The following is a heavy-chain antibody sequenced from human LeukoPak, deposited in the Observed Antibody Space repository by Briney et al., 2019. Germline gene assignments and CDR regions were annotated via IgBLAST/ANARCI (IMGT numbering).Heavy chain of an antibody. V-gene: IGHV1-69*13. CDR3: ASPYDFWSGYWFDY. Sequence: ASVKVSCKASGGTFSSYAISWVRQAPGQGLEWMGGIIPIFGTANYAQKFQGGVTITADESTSTAYMELSSLRSEDTAVYYCASPYDFWSGYWFDYWGQGTLVTVSS. J-gene: IGHJ4*02. D-gene: IGHD3-3*01. CDR2: IIPIFGTA. CDR1: GGTFSSYA.